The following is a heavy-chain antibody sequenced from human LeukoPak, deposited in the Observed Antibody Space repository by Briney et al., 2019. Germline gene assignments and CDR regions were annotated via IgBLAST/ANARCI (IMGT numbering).Heavy chain of an antibody. D-gene: IGHD6-13*01. CDR1: GFTVSSNY. CDR3: ARESGIAAALDL. V-gene: IGHV3-66*01. J-gene: IGHJ5*02. Sequence: GGSLRLSCAASGFTVSSNYMSWVRQALGKGLEWVSVIYSGGSTYYADSVKGRFTISRDNSKNTLYLQMNSLRAEDTAVYYCARESGIAAALDLWGQGTLVTVSS. CDR2: IYSGGST.